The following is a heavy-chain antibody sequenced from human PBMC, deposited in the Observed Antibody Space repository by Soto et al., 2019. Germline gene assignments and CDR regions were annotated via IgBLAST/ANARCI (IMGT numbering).Heavy chain of an antibody. CDR2: ISAYNGNT. Sequence: QVQLVQSGAEVKKPGASVKVSCKASGYTFTSYGISWVRQAPGQGLEWMGWISAYNGNTNYAQKLQGRVTMTTDTSTSTAYMGLGSRRSDDTAGYYGGRKKQQRGGGDYWGQGTLVTVSS. V-gene: IGHV1-18*04. J-gene: IGHJ4*02. CDR3: GRKKQQRGGGDY. D-gene: IGHD6-13*01. CDR1: GYTFTSYG.